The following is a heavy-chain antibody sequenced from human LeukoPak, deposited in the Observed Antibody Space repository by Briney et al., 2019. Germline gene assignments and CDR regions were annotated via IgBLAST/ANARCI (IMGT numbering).Heavy chain of an antibody. D-gene: IGHD3-22*01. V-gene: IGHV4-39*07. CDR1: GGSISSSSYY. Sequence: PSETLSLTCTVSGGSISSSSYYWGWIRQPPGKGLEWIGSIYYSGSTYYNPSLKSRVTVSVDTSKNQFSLKLSSVTAADTAVYYCARVRYYDKGDDYWGQGTLVTVSS. CDR3: ARVRYYDKGDDY. CDR2: IYYSGST. J-gene: IGHJ4*02.